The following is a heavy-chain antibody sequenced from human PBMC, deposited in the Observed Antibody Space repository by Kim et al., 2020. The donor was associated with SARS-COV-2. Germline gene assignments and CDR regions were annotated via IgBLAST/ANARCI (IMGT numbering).Heavy chain of an antibody. CDR3: ARVKYSYGYENWFDP. CDR2: IIPIFGTA. V-gene: IGHV1-69*13. Sequence: SVKVSCKASGGTFSSYAISWVRQAPGQGLEWMGGIIPIFGTANYAQKFQGRVTITADESTSTAYMELSSLRSEDTAVYYCARVKYSYGYENWFDPWGQGTLVTVSS. D-gene: IGHD5-18*01. CDR1: GGTFSSYA. J-gene: IGHJ5*02.